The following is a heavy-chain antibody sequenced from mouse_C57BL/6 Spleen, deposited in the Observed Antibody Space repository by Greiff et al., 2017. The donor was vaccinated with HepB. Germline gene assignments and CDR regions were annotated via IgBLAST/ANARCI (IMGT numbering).Heavy chain of an antibody. CDR3: TTDYSNSYAMDY. CDR2: IDPENGDT. J-gene: IGHJ4*01. Sequence: DVHLVESGAELVRPGASVKLSCTASGFNIKDDYMHWVKQRPEQGLEWIGWIDPENGDTEYASKFQGNATITADTSANTAYLQLSSLTSEDTAVYYCTTDYSNSYAMDYWGQGTSVTVSS. CDR1: GFNIKDDY. D-gene: IGHD2-5*01. V-gene: IGHV14-4*01.